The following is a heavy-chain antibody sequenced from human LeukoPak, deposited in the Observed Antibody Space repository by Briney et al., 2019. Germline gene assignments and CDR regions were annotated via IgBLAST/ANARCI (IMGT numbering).Heavy chain of an antibody. D-gene: IGHD3-3*01. Sequence: ASVKVSCKASGYIFNTYAMNWVRQAPGQGLAWMGWINTKSGKPTYVQGFTGRFVFSLDTSVSTAYLQIDSLDPEDTAAYYCARGHLEGAWIWGQGTMVTVSS. CDR1: GYIFNTYA. V-gene: IGHV7-4-1*01. CDR2: INTKSGKP. J-gene: IGHJ3*02. CDR3: ARGHLEGAWI.